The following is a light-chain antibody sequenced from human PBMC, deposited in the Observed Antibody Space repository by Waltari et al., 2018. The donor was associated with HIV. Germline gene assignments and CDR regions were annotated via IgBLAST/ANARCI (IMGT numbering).Light chain of an antibody. CDR2: SAS. CDR3: QQYYDWPLT. Sequence: PVTLSVSPGERATLPCTASQSVYSNLDWYQQKPGKAPRLVIYSASSRATGIPARFSGSGSGTEFTLTISSLQSEDFALYYCQQYYDWPLTFGGGTKVEIK. J-gene: IGKJ4*01. CDR1: QSVYSN. V-gene: IGKV3-15*01.